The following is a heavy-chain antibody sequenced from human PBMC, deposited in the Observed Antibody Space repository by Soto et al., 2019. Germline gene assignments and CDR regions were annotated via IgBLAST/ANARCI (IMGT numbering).Heavy chain of an antibody. CDR2: ISSSGSYI. CDR1: VFTLNNYK. D-gene: IGHD1-20*01. CDR3: IMNMRQSSYGMDV. Sequence: GSLRLSCASSVFTLNNYKINCVRHSPGKGLEWVSSISSSGSYIYYADSVKGRFTISRDNAKNSLYLQMNSLRAEDTAVYYSIMNMRQSSYGMDVWCQGTTGTVSS. V-gene: IGHV3-21*01. J-gene: IGHJ6*02.